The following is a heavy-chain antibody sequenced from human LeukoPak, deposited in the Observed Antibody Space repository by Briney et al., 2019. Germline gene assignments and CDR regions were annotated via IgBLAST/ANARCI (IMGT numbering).Heavy chain of an antibody. D-gene: IGHD6-13*01. J-gene: IGHJ4*02. CDR3: AREGGIAAELDY. CDR2: IYYSGST. Sequence: SETLSLTSTVSGGSISSGDYYWSWIRQPPGKGLECIGYIYYSGSTYYNPSLKSRVTISVDTSKNQFSLKLSSVTAADTAVYYCAREGGIAAELDYWGQGTLVAVSS. V-gene: IGHV4-30-4*08. CDR1: GGSISSGDYY.